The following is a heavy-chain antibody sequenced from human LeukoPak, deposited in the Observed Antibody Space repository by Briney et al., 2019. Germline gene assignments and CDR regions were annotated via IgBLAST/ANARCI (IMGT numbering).Heavy chain of an antibody. CDR1: GFTFSSYA. V-gene: IGHV3-33*01. CDR2: VWYDGSKT. D-gene: IGHD3-22*01. J-gene: IGHJ4*02. Sequence: PGGSLRLSCAASGFTFSSYAMHRVRQAPGKGLEWVAVVWYDGSKTYSADSVKGRITISRDDSKNTLYLQMNSLRAEDTAVYYCARGVDYYDSSGTIDYWGQGTLVTVSS. CDR3: ARGVDYYDSSGTIDY.